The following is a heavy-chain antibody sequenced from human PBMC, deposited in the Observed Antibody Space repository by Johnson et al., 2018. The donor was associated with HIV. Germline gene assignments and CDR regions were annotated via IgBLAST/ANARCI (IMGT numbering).Heavy chain of an antibody. CDR3: ARASALDI. J-gene: IGHJ3*02. CDR1: RFTFSAYP. V-gene: IGHV3-64*07. CDR2: ITNGGST. Sequence: VQLVESGGGLVQPGGSLRLSCAASRFTFSAYPMHWVRQAPGKGLEYVSGITNGGSTYSADSVKGRFTISRDNSRNTLYLQMGSLRPEDMAVYYCARASALDIWGQGTMVTVSS.